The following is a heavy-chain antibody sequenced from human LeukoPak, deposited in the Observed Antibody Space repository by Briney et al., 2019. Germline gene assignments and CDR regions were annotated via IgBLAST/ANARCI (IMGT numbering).Heavy chain of an antibody. D-gene: IGHD1-26*01. CDR3: VRDQSGKWELLTGWWFDP. Sequence: ASVKVSCKASGYTFTSYDISWVRQAPGQGLEWMSWISTYNTDTNYAQKFRDRVTMTTDTSTSTAYMELRSLTSDDTAMYYCVRDQSGKWELLTGWWFDPWGQGTLVTVSS. CDR2: ISTYNTDT. V-gene: IGHV1-18*01. J-gene: IGHJ5*02. CDR1: GYTFTSYD.